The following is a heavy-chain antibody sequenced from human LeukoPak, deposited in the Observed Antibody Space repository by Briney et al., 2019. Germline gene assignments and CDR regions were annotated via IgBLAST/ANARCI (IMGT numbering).Heavy chain of an antibody. Sequence: GGSLRLSCAASAFSFSSYAMSWVRQAPGKGLEWVSAISGSDGSTYYADSVKGRFTISRDNSKNILYLQMNGLTAEDTAVYYCAKLSVIVVVVGTFTHWGRGTLVTVSS. J-gene: IGHJ4*02. CDR1: AFSFSSYA. CDR2: ISGSDGST. CDR3: AKLSVIVVVVGTFTH. V-gene: IGHV3-23*01. D-gene: IGHD2-15*01.